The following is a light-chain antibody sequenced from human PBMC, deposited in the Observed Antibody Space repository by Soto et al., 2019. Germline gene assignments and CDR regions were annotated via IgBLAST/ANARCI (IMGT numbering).Light chain of an antibody. CDR3: NSQTSSGIRV. Sequence: QSALTQPASVSGSPGQSITISCTGTSSDFGGFNHVSWYQHHPGKAPKLIIYEVTYRPSGVSNRFSGSKSGYTASLTISGLQAADEADYYCNSQTSSGIRVFGTGTKLTVL. V-gene: IGLV2-14*01. CDR1: SSDFGGFNH. CDR2: EVT. J-gene: IGLJ1*01.